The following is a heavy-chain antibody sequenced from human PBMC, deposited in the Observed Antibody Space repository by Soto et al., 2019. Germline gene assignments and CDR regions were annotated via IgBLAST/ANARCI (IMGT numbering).Heavy chain of an antibody. V-gene: IGHV1-18*04. D-gene: IGHD6-6*01. Sequence: QVRLVLSGDELKKPGASMKVSCKASGYAFSDHGISWVRQAPGQGLEWIGWISAYNGNTTYAQKFQGRVTVTTDSSTATAYMEVRSLTSDDTAVYYCARDHRYSSSFFDSWSQGTLITVSS. J-gene: IGHJ4*02. CDR3: ARDHRYSSSFFDS. CDR2: ISAYNGNT. CDR1: GYAFSDHG.